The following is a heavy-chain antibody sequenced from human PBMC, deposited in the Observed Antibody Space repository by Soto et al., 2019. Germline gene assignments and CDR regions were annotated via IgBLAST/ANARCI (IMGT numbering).Heavy chain of an antibody. D-gene: IGHD6-13*01. V-gene: IGHV5-10-1*01. CDR1: GYSFSSYW. J-gene: IGHJ6*02. CDR3: ASPSIAAQYYYGMDV. CDR2: IDPSDSYP. Sequence: LGESLKISCKGSGYSFSSYWISWVRQMPGKGLEWMGRIDPSDSYPNYSPSFQGHVTISVDKSISTAYLQWSSLKASDTATYYCASPSIAAQYYYGMDVWGQGTTVTV.